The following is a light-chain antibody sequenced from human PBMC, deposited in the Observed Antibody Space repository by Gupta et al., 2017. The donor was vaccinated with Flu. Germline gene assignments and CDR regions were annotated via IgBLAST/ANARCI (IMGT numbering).Light chain of an antibody. CDR3: QSYDPRNPGV. J-gene: IGLJ3*02. CDR1: SGSIAGNY. Sequence: VTISSTRSSGSIAGNYGQCYQQRPGSSPTTLRLYYNERRSGVPDRCSCSIDCASTSAFLTISGQKAEDDAYYYSQSYDPRNPGVFGGGTKLTVL. CDR2: YYN. V-gene: IGLV6-57*01.